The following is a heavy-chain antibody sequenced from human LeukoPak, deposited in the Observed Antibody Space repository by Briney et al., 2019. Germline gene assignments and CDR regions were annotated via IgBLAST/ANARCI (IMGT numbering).Heavy chain of an antibody. Sequence: GGSLRLSCAASGLTVSSYSMNWVRQAPGKGLEWVSYISSSSSTIYYADSVKGRFTISRDNAKNSLYLQMNNLRAEDTAVYYCAREAMVRGVPDAFDIWGQGTVVTVSS. D-gene: IGHD3-10*01. CDR2: ISSSSSTI. CDR1: GLTVSSYS. J-gene: IGHJ3*02. V-gene: IGHV3-48*04. CDR3: AREAMVRGVPDAFDI.